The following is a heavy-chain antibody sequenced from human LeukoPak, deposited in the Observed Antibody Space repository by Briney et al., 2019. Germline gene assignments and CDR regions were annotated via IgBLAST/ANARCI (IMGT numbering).Heavy chain of an antibody. CDR1: GGSISSSNW. Sequence: SGTLSLTCAVSGGSISSSNWWSWVRQPPGKGLEWIGEIYHSGSTNYNPCLKSRVTISVDKSKNQFSLKLRSVTAADTAVYYCARDYCSSTSCYAGIGYWGQGTLVTVSS. D-gene: IGHD2-2*01. CDR2: IYHSGST. CDR3: ARDYCSSTSCYAGIGY. V-gene: IGHV4-4*02. J-gene: IGHJ4*02.